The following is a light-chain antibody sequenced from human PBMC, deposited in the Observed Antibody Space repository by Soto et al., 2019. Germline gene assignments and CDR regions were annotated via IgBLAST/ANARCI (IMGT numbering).Light chain of an antibody. J-gene: IGKJ5*01. Sequence: DIPMTQSPSSLSASVGDRVTITCQASQGISNYLNWYQQKPGKAPKLLIYDASNLETGVPSRFSGSGSGTDFTFTISSLQPEDIATYYCQQYDNLPSTFGQGTRLEIK. V-gene: IGKV1-33*01. CDR2: DAS. CDR1: QGISNY. CDR3: QQYDNLPST.